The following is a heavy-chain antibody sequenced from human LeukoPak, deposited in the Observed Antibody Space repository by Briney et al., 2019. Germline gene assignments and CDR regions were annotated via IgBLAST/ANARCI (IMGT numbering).Heavy chain of an antibody. CDR3: ARGHIAVAGHYGAGPSDY. CDR1: GFTVSSSY. V-gene: IGHV3-53*01. Sequence: GGSLRLSCAGSGFTVSSSYMSWVRQAPGKGLEWVAVLYSGGTTHYGDSVKGRFTISRDNSKNTLFLQMNSLRAEDTAVYYCARGHIAVAGHYGAGPSDYWGQGTLVTVSS. CDR2: LYSGGTT. J-gene: IGHJ4*02. D-gene: IGHD6-19*01.